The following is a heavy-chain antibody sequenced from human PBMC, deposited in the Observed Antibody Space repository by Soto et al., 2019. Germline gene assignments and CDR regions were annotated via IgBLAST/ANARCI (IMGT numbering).Heavy chain of an antibody. D-gene: IGHD6-19*01. J-gene: IGHJ2*01. CDR2: IYYSGST. CDR1: GGSISSSSYY. CDR3: ASAWVREQWLVRNNWYFDL. Sequence: QLQLQESGPGLVKPSETLSLTCTVSGGSISSSSYYWGWIRQPPGKGLEWIGSIYYSGSTYYNPSLKSRVTISVDTSKNQFSLKLSSVTAADTAVYYCASAWVREQWLVRNNWYFDLWGRGTLVTVSS. V-gene: IGHV4-39*01.